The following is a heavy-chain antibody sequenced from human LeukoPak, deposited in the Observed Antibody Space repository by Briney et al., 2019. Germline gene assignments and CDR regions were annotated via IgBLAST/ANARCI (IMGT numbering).Heavy chain of an antibody. CDR3: ARVCEGTIAPFFDY. CDR2: IYYSGST. D-gene: IGHD6-13*01. J-gene: IGHJ4*02. Sequence: SETLSLTCTVSGDSISSGDYYWTWIRQHPGKGLEWIGCIYYSGSTYYNLSLKSRVIISADTSKNHFSLKLSSVTAADTAVYYCARVCEGTIAPFFDYWGQGILVTVSS. CDR1: GDSISSGDYY. V-gene: IGHV4-31*03.